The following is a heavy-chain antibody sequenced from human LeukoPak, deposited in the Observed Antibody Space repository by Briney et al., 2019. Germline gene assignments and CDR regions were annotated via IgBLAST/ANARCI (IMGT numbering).Heavy chain of an antibody. CDR2: INPNSGAT. Sequence: ASVRVSCKASGYTFTDYYMHWVRQAPGQGLEWMGWINPNSGATNYAQKSQGRVTMTRDTSITTAYMELSRLTSDDTAVYFCARDGEAAAVTNWFDPWGQGTLVAVSS. CDR3: ARDGEAAAVTNWFDP. CDR1: GYTFTDYY. V-gene: IGHV1-2*02. D-gene: IGHD6-13*01. J-gene: IGHJ5*02.